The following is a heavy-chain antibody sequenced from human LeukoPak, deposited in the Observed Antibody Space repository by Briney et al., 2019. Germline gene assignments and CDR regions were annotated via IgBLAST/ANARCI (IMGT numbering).Heavy chain of an antibody. J-gene: IGHJ3*02. D-gene: IGHD3-3*01. CDR2: IYYSGST. CDR1: GGSISSSSYY. Sequence: PSETLSLTCTVSGGSISSSSYYWGWIRQPPGKGLEWIGSIYYSGSTYYNPSLKSRVTISVDTSKNQFSLKLSSVTAADTAVYYCARNDNFWSGYYRSAFDIWGQGTMVTVSS. CDR3: ARNDNFWSGYYRSAFDI. V-gene: IGHV4-39*01.